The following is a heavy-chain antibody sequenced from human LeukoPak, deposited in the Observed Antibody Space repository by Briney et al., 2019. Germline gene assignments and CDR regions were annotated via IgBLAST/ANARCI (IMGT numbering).Heavy chain of an antibody. CDR3: ARDLAAAGYFDY. J-gene: IGHJ4*02. CDR2: IHYSGSA. Sequence: PSETLSLTCTVSGGSISSSTYYWGWIRQPPGKGLEWIGSIHYSGSAYYNSSLKSRVTMSVDTSKNQFSLKLSSVTAVDTAVYYCARDLAAAGYFDYWGQGTLVTVSS. CDR1: GGSISSSTYY. D-gene: IGHD6-13*01. V-gene: IGHV4-39*07.